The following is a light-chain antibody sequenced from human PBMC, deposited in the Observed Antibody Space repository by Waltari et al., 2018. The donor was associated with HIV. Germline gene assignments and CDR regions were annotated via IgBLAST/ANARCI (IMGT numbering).Light chain of an antibody. Sequence: SYELTQPISLSVALGQTARITCGGKNIKYKSVHWYQQRTGQAPVFVIYNDKYRPSEIPERFSGSNSGNTATLTITGAQAEDESDYYCQVWDTSTVFGGGTKLTVL. CDR2: NDK. CDR3: QVWDTSTV. V-gene: IGLV3-9*02. J-gene: IGLJ2*01. CDR1: NIKYKS.